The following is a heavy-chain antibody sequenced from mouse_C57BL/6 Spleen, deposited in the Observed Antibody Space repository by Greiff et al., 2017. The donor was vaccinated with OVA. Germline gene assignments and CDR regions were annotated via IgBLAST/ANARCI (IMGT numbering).Heavy chain of an antibody. V-gene: IGHV1-15*01. CDR3: TRRDSNYGYFDV. Sequence: VKLVDSGAELVRPGASVTLSCKASGYTFTDYEMHWVKQTPVHGLEWIGAIDPGNGGTAYNQKFKGKAILTADKSSSTAYMELRSLTSEDSAVDYCTRRDSNYGYFDVWGTGTTVTVSS. D-gene: IGHD2-5*01. J-gene: IGHJ1*03. CDR1: GYTFTDYE. CDR2: IDPGNGGT.